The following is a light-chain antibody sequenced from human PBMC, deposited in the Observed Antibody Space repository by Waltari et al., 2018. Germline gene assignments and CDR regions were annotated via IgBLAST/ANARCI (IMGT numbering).Light chain of an antibody. CDR2: KAS. CDR3: QQYDSTSPT. CDR1: ESVSNW. Sequence: DIQMTQSPSTVSASVGDRVTVTCRASESVSNWLAWYQHKPGKAPKVRIYKASTLESGVPSRFSGSGSGTEFTLTISSLQPDDFATYYCQQYDSTSPTFGGGTKVELK. V-gene: IGKV1-5*03. J-gene: IGKJ4*01.